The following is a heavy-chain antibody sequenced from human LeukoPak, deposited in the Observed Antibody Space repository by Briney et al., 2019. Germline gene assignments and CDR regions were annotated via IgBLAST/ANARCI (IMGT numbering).Heavy chain of an antibody. CDR3: AKDVVGHQWVENY. CDR2: IHYDGPEK. J-gene: IGHJ4*02. D-gene: IGHD2-2*01. Sequence: QPGGSLRLSCAASGFTFDDHGMHWVRQAPGKGLEWVAFIHYDGPEKYYGDSVKGRFTISRDNSKNTVYLQMNSLRAEDTAVYYCAKDVVGHQWVENYWGQGTLVTVSS. CDR1: GFTFDDHG. V-gene: IGHV3-30*02.